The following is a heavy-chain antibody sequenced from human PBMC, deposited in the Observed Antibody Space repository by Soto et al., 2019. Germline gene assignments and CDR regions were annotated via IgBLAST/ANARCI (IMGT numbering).Heavy chain of an antibody. CDR2: IYYSGST. J-gene: IGHJ4*02. D-gene: IGHD3-22*01. Sequence: PSETLSLTCTVSGGSISSSSYYWGWIRQPPGKGLEWIGSIYYSGSTYYNPSLKSRVTISVDTSKNQFSLKLSSVTAADTAVYYCARHTYYYDTSGSPDYWGQGTLVTVSS. CDR3: ARHTYYYDTSGSPDY. V-gene: IGHV4-39*01. CDR1: GGSISSSSYY.